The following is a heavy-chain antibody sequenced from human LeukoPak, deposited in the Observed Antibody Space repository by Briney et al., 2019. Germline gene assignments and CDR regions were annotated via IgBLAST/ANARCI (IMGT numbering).Heavy chain of an antibody. D-gene: IGHD2-15*01. CDR2: ISYDGSNK. CDR3: ARDDKEVAP. CDR1: GFTFSSYA. J-gene: IGHJ5*02. Sequence: GGSLRLSCAASGFTFSSYAMHWVRQAPGKGLEWVAVISYDGSNKYYADSVKGRFTISRDNSKNTLYLQMNSLRAEDTAVYYCARDDKEVAPWGQGTLVTVSS. V-gene: IGHV3-30-3*01.